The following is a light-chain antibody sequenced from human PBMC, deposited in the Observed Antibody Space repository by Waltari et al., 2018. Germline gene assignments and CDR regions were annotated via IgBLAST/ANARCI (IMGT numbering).Light chain of an antibody. Sequence: DIMMTQSPISLPVSSGEPAYISCRSSQSLLHSNGYHYLDWYLQKPGQSPQLLIYFGSNRASGVADRFSGSASGTDFTLKVSRVEAEDVGVYFCMQGLQIPFTFGQGTKLEI. CDR2: FGS. V-gene: IGKV2-28*01. CDR3: MQGLQIPFT. J-gene: IGKJ2*01. CDR1: QSLLHSNGYHY.